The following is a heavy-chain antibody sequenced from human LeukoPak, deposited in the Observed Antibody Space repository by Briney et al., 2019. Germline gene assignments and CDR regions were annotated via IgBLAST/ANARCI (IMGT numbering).Heavy chain of an antibody. CDR1: GYTFTSYD. CDR2: MNPNSGNT. CDR3: ARGPRYYGYYYYYYYMDV. J-gene: IGHJ6*03. D-gene: IGHD3-22*01. Sequence: GASVKVSCKASGYTFTSYDINWVRQATGQGLEWMGWMNPNSGNTGYAQKFQGRVTMTRNTSISTAYMELSSLRSEDTAVYYCARGPRYYGYYYYYYYMDVWGKGTTVTVSS. V-gene: IGHV1-8*01.